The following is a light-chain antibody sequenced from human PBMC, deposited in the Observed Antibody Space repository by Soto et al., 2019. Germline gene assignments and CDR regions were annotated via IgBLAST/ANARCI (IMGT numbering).Light chain of an antibody. Sequence: EIVLTQSPGTLSLSPGERATLSCRASQSVSSSYLAWYQQKPGQPPRLLIYAASSRATGIPDRCSGSGSGTDFTLTISRLEPEDFAGYYCQQYGSSPRTFGPGTKVEIK. CDR1: QSVSSSY. V-gene: IGKV3-20*01. J-gene: IGKJ1*01. CDR3: QQYGSSPRT. CDR2: AAS.